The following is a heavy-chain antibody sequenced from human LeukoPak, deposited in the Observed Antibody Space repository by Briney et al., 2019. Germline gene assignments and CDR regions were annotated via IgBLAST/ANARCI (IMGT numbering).Heavy chain of an antibody. CDR1: SGSFSGYY. V-gene: IGHV4-34*01. CDR3: ARGVPLLRYYFDY. D-gene: IGHD3-10*01. Sequence: SETLSLTCAVYSGSFSGYYWSWIRQPPGKGLEWIGEINHSGSTNYNPSLKSRVTISVDTSKNQFSLKLSSVTAADTAVYYCARGVPLLRYYFDYWGQGTLVTVSS. J-gene: IGHJ4*02. CDR2: INHSGST.